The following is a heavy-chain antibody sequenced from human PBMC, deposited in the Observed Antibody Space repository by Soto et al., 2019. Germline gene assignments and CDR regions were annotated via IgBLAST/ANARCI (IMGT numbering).Heavy chain of an antibody. J-gene: IGHJ3*02. Sequence: GGSLRLSCAASGFTFSSYSMNWVRQAPGKGLEWVSSISSSSSYIYYADSVKGRFTISRDNAKNSLYLQMNSLRAEDTAVYYCARDLADSSGYRAFDIWGQGTIVTVSS. CDR2: ISSSSSYI. CDR3: ARDLADSSGYRAFDI. V-gene: IGHV3-21*01. CDR1: GFTFSSYS. D-gene: IGHD3-22*01.